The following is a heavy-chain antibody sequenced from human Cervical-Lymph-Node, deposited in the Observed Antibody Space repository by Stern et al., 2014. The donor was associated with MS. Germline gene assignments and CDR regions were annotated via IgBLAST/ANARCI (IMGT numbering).Heavy chain of an antibody. CDR3: ARDTSSPERSDW. CDR1: GVTVSRDY. J-gene: IGHJ4*02. V-gene: IGHV3-53*01. CDR2: ITNDGSD. D-gene: IGHD1-1*01. Sequence: EVQLVQSGGGVIQPGGSLRLSCTASGVTVSRDYMTWVRQAPGKGLEWVSLITNDGSDFYTDSVKGRVTFSRDDSKNTVYLHMTSLRAEDTAMYYCARDTSSPERSDWWGQGTLVTVSS.